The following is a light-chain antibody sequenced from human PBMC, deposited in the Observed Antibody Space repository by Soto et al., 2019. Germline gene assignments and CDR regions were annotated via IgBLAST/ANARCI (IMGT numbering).Light chain of an antibody. CDR3: HQYGTSPWT. CDR1: QSVRAGPHFGSSY. V-gene: IGKV3-20*01. J-gene: IGKJ1*01. CDR2: GAS. Sequence: IVVYKSPGAVSLSPGERATLSCRASQSVRAGPHFGSSYLAWYQQRPGQAPRLLIFGASTRATGIPDRFSGSGSGTDFSLTINRLEPEDFAMYYCHQYGTSPWTRRQGT.